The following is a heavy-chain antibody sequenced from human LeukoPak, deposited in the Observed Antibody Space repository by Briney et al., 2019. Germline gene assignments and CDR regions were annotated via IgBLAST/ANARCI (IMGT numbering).Heavy chain of an antibody. CDR2: MNPNSGNT. V-gene: IGHV1-8*01. D-gene: IGHD3-3*01. Sequence: GASVKVSCKASGYTFTSYDINWVRQATGQGLEWMGWMNPNSGNTGYAQKFQGRVTMTRNTSISTAYMELSSLRSEDTAVYYCARGTPRFRFLEWQSYNWFGPWGQGTLVTVSS. CDR1: GYTFTSYD. CDR3: ARGTPRFRFLEWQSYNWFGP. J-gene: IGHJ5*02.